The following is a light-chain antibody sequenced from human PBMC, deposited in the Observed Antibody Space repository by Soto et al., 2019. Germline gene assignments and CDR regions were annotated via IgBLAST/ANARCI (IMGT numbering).Light chain of an antibody. J-gene: IGKJ1*01. CDR1: QSISKSN. CDR2: AAS. Sequence: EIVFTHSPGTLFFSPREGAALSYRASQSISKSNLAWYQQKPGQAPRLLVYAASSGATGIPVRFSGSGSGTDFTLTISRLEPEYFAIYYCQQYGSPRGTFGQGTKVDI. V-gene: IGKV3-20*01. CDR3: QQYGSPRGT.